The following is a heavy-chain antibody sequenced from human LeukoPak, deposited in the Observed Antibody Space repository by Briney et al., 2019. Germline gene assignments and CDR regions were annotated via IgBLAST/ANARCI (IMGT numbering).Heavy chain of an antibody. CDR3: ARLPHYYGSGSLDY. Sequence: PSETLSLTCNVSGDSISRSRHFWAWIRQSPGRGLEWIGEINLSGSTNYNPSLKSRVTISVDTSKNQFSLKLSSVTAAGTAVYYCARLPHYYGSGSLDYWGQGTLVTVSS. V-gene: IGHV4-39*07. CDR2: INLSGST. J-gene: IGHJ4*02. D-gene: IGHD3-10*01. CDR1: GDSISRSRHF.